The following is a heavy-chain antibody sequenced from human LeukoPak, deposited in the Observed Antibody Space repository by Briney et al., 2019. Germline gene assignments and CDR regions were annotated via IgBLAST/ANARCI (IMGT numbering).Heavy chain of an antibody. V-gene: IGHV4-34*01. CDR2: INHSGST. Sequence: PSETLSLTCAVYGGSFSGYYWSWIRQPPGKGLEWIGEINHSGSTNYNPSLKSRVTISVDTSKNQFSLKLSSVTAADTAVYYCARDLRLKGAGWSYYMDVWGKGTTVTISS. J-gene: IGHJ6*03. CDR3: ARDLRLKGAGWSYYMDV. D-gene: IGHD5/OR15-5a*01. CDR1: GGSFSGYY.